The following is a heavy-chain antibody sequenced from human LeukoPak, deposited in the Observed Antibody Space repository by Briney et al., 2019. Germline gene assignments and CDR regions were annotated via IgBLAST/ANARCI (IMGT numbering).Heavy chain of an antibody. J-gene: IGHJ6*03. CDR2: ISNSGST. CDR1: GGSISSYY. V-gene: IGHV4-59*01. Sequence: SETLSLTCSVSGGSISSYYWSWIRQSPVKGLEWIGDISNSGSTSYNPSLKSRVTISIDTSKNQFSLKLSSVTAADTAVYYCGRDALVGYFSYYYMDVWGKGTTVTVSS. D-gene: IGHD2-15*01. CDR3: GRDALVGYFSYYYMDV.